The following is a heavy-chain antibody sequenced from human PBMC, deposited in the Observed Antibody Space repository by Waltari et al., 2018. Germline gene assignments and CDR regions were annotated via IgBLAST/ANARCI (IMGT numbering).Heavy chain of an antibody. Sequence: QVQLQESGPGLVKPSETLSLTCTVSGGSISSYYWSWIRQPPGKGLEWIGYIYYSGSTTYNPSLKSRVTISVDTSKNQFSLKLSSVTAADTAVYYCARLFRGSSSQYYYYYMDVWGKGTTVTISS. CDR3: ARLFRGSSSQYYYYYMDV. D-gene: IGHD6-13*01. CDR2: IYYSGST. J-gene: IGHJ6*03. V-gene: IGHV4-59*08. CDR1: GGSISSYY.